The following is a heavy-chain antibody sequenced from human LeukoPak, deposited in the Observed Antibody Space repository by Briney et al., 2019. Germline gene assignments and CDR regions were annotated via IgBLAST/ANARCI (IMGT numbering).Heavy chain of an antibody. V-gene: IGHV4-30-2*01. Sequence: SQTLSLTCAVSGGSISSGGYSWSWIRQPPGKGLEWIGYIYHSGSTYYNPSLKSRVTISVDRSKNQFSLKLSSVTAADTAVYYCARGQEGLVDCWGQGTLVTVSS. J-gene: IGHJ4*02. CDR2: IYHSGST. CDR1: GGSISSGGYS. CDR3: ARGQEGLVDC. D-gene: IGHD3/OR15-3a*01.